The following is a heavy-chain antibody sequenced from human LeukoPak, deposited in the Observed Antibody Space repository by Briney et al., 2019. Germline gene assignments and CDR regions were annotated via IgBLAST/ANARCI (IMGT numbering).Heavy chain of an antibody. CDR2: IYNSGST. J-gene: IGHJ4*02. CDR3: AGKSSTSCYVVNYYFDY. D-gene: IGHD2-2*01. V-gene: IGHV4-59*12. Sequence: PSETLSLTCSVSGGSISSYYWSWIRQPPGKGLEWVGCIYNSGSTNYNPSLKSRVTISVDTSKNQFSLKLSSVTAADTAVYYCAGKSSTSCYVVNYYFDYWGQGTLVTVSS. CDR1: GGSISSYY.